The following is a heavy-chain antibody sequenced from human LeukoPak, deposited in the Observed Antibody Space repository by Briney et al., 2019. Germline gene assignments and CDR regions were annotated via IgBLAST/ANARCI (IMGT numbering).Heavy chain of an antibody. CDR2: ISWNSGSI. CDR3: ARKQDYGDYLQYFDY. CDR1: GFTFDDYA. Sequence: PGGSLRLSCAASGFTFDDYAMHWVRQAPGKGLEWVSGISWNSGSIGYADSVKGRFTISRDNAKNSLYLQMNSLRAEDTAVYYCARKQDYGDYLQYFDYWGQGALVTVSS. D-gene: IGHD4-17*01. J-gene: IGHJ4*02. V-gene: IGHV3-9*01.